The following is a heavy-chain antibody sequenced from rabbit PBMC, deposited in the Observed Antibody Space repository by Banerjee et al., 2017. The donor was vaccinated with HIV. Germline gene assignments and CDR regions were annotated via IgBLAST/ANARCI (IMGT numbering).Heavy chain of an antibody. CDR1: GFTLSSYW. CDR2: IYTGNGNT. Sequence: QEQLEESGGDLVKPEGSLTLTCTASGFTLSSYWMCWVRQAPGKGLEWIACIYTGNGNTFYASWAKGRFTISKTSSTTVTLQMTSLTAADTATYFCARDRDWTLDLWGQGTLVTVS. CDR3: ARDRDWTLDL. D-gene: IGHD4-2*01. J-gene: IGHJ6*01. V-gene: IGHV1S45*01.